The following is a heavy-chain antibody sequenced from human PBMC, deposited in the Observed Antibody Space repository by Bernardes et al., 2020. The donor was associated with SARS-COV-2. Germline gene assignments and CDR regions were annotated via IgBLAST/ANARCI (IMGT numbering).Heavy chain of an antibody. D-gene: IGHD6-19*01. CDR3: ARASSGWYRPFDY. V-gene: IGHV3-33*01. CDR2: IWYDGSNK. J-gene: IGHJ4*02. CDR1: GFTFSSYG. Sequence: GGSLRLSCAASGFTFSSYGMHWVRQAPGKGLEWVAVIWYDGSNKYYADSVKGRFTISRDNSKNTLYLQMNSLRAEDTAVYYCARASSGWYRPFDYWGQGTLVTVSS.